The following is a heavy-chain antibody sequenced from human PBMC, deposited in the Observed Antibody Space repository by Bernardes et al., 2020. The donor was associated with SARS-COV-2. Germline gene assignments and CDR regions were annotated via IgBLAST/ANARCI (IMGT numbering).Heavy chain of an antibody. Sequence: SETLSLTCAVSGGSISSSNWWSWVRQPPGKGLEWIGEIYHSGSTNYNPSLKSRVTISVDKSKNQFSLKLSSVTAADTAVYYCASRYYDFWSGYPYYFDYWGQGTLVTVSS. J-gene: IGHJ4*02. CDR1: GGSISSSNW. CDR3: ASRYYDFWSGYPYYFDY. CDR2: IYHSGST. V-gene: IGHV4-4*02. D-gene: IGHD3-3*01.